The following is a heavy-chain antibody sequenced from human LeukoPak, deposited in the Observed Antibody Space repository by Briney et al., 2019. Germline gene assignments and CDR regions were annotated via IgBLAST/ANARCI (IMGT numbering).Heavy chain of an antibody. J-gene: IGHJ4*02. CDR3: AREGVLTVATLYFDY. V-gene: IGHV1-46*01. D-gene: IGHD3-9*01. CDR1: GYTFTGYY. Sequence: ASVKVSCKASGYTFTGYYMHWVRQAPGQGLEWMGIINPSGGSTSYAQKFQGRVTMTRDMSTSTVYMELSSLRSEDTAVYYCAREGVLTVATLYFDYWGQGTLVAVSS. CDR2: INPSGGST.